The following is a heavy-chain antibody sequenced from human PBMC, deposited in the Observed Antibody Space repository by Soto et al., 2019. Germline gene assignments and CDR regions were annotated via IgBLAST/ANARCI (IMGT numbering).Heavy chain of an antibody. CDR3: ARGESSGWYRNYYYGMDV. D-gene: IGHD6-19*01. CDR2: ISSSSSTI. J-gene: IGHJ6*02. V-gene: IGHV3-48*02. Sequence: GGSLRLSCAASGFTFSSCSMNWVRQAPGKGLEWVSYISSSSSTIYYADSVKGRFTISRDNAKNSLYLQMNSLRDEDTAVYYFARGESSGWYRNYYYGMDVWGQGTTVTVSS. CDR1: GFTFSSCS.